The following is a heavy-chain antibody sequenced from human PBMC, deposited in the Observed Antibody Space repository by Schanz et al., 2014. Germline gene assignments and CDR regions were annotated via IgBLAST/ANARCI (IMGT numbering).Heavy chain of an antibody. CDR2: LYAGGAT. CDR3: AKSYDTSGYSGFDY. J-gene: IGHJ4*02. D-gene: IGHD3-22*01. V-gene: IGHV3-66*01. Sequence: VQLVESGGGLVQSGGSLRLSCAASGFTVSSTYVTWVRQAPGKGLEWVSVLYAGGATKYANSVKDRFTISRDNSKNTLYLQMNSLRTEDTAVYFCAKSYDTSGYSGFDYWGQGTLVTVSS. CDR1: GFTVSSTY.